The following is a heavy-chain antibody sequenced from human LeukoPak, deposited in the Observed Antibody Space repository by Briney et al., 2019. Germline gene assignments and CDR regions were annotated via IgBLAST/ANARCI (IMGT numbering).Heavy chain of an antibody. Sequence: GGSLRLSCAASGFTFSSYAMSWVRQAPGKGLEWVSGISGSGDNTYYADSVKGRFTISRDNSKNTLYEQVNSLGTEDTAAYYCAEGSYYDSSGSFYFDYWGQGTLVTVSS. CDR1: GFTFSSYA. D-gene: IGHD3-22*01. V-gene: IGHV3-23*01. J-gene: IGHJ4*02. CDR2: ISGSGDNT. CDR3: AEGSYYDSSGSFYFDY.